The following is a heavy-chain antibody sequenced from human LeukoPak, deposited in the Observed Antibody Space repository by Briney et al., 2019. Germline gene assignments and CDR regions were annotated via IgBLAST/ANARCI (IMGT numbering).Heavy chain of an antibody. J-gene: IGHJ2*01. D-gene: IGHD3-10*01. CDR1: GYTFTSYY. Sequence: ASVKVSCKASGYTFTSYYMHWVRQAPGQGLEWMGWISAYNGNTNYAQKLQGRVTMTTDTSTSTAYMELRSLRSDDTAVYYCARRTKVTMLRGGGFDLWGRGTLVTVSS. V-gene: IGHV1-18*04. CDR3: ARRTKVTMLRGGGFDL. CDR2: ISAYNGNT.